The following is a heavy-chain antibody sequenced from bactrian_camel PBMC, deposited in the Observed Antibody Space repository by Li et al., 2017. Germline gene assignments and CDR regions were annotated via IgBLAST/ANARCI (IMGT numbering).Heavy chain of an antibody. CDR3: AANPFWTYGAICSYTRPADFGY. V-gene: IGHV3S63*01. CDR2: IDTGDGGT. D-gene: IGHD2*01. J-gene: IGHJ6*01. CDR1: PDAVDHPKYF. Sequence: HVQLVESGGGSVQAGGSLTLSCVVSPDAVDHPKYFMAWFRQPPTKEREGVARIDTGDGGTWYGDSVKGRLTISRNNRRNTVYLQMNSLKPEDTAVYYCAANPFWTYGAICSYTRPADFGYWGQGTQVTVS.